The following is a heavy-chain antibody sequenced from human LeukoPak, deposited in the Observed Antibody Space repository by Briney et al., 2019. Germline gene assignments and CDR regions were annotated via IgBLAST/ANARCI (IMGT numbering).Heavy chain of an antibody. V-gene: IGHV3-30*03. J-gene: IGHJ4*02. D-gene: IGHD3-16*02. CDR3: ARSPFGGVIVIGDY. CDR1: GFSFSNYG. CDR2: ISYDGSIE. Sequence: GGSLRLSCAASGFSFSNYGMHWVRQAPGKGLEWVAVISYDGSIECYADSVKGRFTISRDNSKNTLYLQMNSLRAEDTAAYYCARSPFGGVIVIGDYWGQGTLVTVSS.